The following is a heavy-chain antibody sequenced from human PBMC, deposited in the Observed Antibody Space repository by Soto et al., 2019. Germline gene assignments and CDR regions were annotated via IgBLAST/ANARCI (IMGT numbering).Heavy chain of an antibody. CDR3: AKDRDIVVVPAAIAYFDY. V-gene: IGHV3-23*01. D-gene: IGHD2-2*02. J-gene: IGHJ4*02. CDR2: ISGSGGST. CDR1: GFTFDDYA. Sequence: AGSLRHSCAVSGFTFDDYAMHWVRQAPGKGREWVSAISGSGGSTYYADSVKGRFTISRDNSKNTLYLQMNSLRAEDTAVYYCAKDRDIVVVPAAIAYFDYWGQGTLGTVAS.